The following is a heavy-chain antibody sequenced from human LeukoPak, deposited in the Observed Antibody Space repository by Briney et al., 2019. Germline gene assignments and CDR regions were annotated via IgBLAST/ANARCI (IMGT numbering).Heavy chain of an antibody. CDR1: GYSFTGYY. J-gene: IGHJ4*02. CDR3: ARGITMVRGPLNFDY. Sequence: GASVKVSCKASGYSFTGYYIHWVRQAPGQGLEWMGGIIPIFGTANYAQKFQGRVTITADESTSTAYMELSSLRSEDTAVYYCARGITMVRGPLNFDYWGQGTLVTVSS. D-gene: IGHD3-10*01. CDR2: IIPIFGTA. V-gene: IGHV1-69*13.